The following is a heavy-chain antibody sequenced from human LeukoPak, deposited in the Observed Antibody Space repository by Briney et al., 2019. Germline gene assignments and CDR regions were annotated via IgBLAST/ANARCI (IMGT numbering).Heavy chain of an antibody. J-gene: IGHJ3*02. Sequence: PGGSLRLSCGASGFTFSSYSMSWVRQAPGKGLEWVSFIYPTSSMIYYADSVRGRFTVSRDNAKNSLYLEMNNLRAEGTALYYCVRVGRGFGSPLGACDIWGQGTMVTVSS. CDR3: VRVGRGFGSPLGACDI. D-gene: IGHD3-16*01. V-gene: IGHV3-48*01. CDR1: GFTFSSYS. CDR2: IYPTSSMI.